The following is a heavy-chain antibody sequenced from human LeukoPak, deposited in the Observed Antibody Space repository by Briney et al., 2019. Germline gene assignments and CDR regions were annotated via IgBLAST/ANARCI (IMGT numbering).Heavy chain of an antibody. Sequence: GASVKVSCKASGYTFTSYDINWVRQATGQGLEWMGWMNPNSGNTGYAQKFRGRVTITRNTSISTAYMELSSLRPEDTAVYYCATDGVGTALTHYWGQGTLVTVSS. CDR1: GYTFTSYD. V-gene: IGHV1-8*03. D-gene: IGHD2-8*01. J-gene: IGHJ4*02. CDR2: MNPNSGNT. CDR3: ATDGVGTALTHY.